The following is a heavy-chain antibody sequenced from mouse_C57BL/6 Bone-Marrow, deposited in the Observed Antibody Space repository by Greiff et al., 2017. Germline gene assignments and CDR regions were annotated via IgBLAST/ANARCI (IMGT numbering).Heavy chain of an antibody. J-gene: IGHJ3*01. CDR2: INPSNGYT. CDR3: ARSTVVAPFAY. Sequence: QVQLKESGAELVKPGASVKLSCKASGYTFTSYWMHWVKQRPGQGLEWIGNINPSNGYTKYNQKFKDKATLTVDKSSSTAYMQLSSLTYEDSAVYYCARSTVVAPFAYWGQGTLVTVSA. D-gene: IGHD1-1*01. CDR1: GYTFTSYW. V-gene: IGHV1-7*01.